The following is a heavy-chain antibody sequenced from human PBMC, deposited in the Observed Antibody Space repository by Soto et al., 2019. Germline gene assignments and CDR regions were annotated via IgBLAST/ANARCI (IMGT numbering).Heavy chain of an antibody. Sequence: PSETLSLTCTVSGGSISSSSYYWGWIRQPPGKGLEWIGSIYYSGSTYYNPSLKSRVTISVDTSKNQFSLKLGSVTAADTAVYYCARRGLDFWSGLDYYYYYMDVWGKGTTVTVSS. J-gene: IGHJ6*03. CDR1: GGSISSSSYY. CDR3: ARRGLDFWSGLDYYYYYMDV. V-gene: IGHV4-39*01. D-gene: IGHD3-3*01. CDR2: IYYSGST.